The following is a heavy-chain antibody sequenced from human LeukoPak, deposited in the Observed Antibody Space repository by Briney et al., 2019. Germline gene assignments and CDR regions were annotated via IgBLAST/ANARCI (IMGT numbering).Heavy chain of an antibody. V-gene: IGHV3-9*03. CDR2: ISWNSGSI. CDR3: ARGNGYSTSGYVDY. Sequence: TSLTLSCXASGFTFDDYAMHWVRKAPGKGLEWVSGISWNSGSIVYADSVKGRFTISRDRTKNSLYLQMNSLRAEDMALYYCARGNGYSTSGYVDYWGQGTLVTVSS. D-gene: IGHD6-13*01. J-gene: IGHJ4*02. CDR1: GFTFDDYA.